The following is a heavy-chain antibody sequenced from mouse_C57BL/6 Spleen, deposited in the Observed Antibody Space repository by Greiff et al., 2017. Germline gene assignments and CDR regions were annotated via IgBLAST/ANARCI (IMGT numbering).Heavy chain of an antibody. Sequence: EVHLVESGGGLVKPGGSLKLSCAASGFTFSDYGMHWVRQAPEKGLEWVAYISSGSSTIYYADTVKGRFTISRDNAKNTLFLQMTSLRSEDTAMYYCARPLIYDGYYYAMDYWGQGTSVTVSS. CDR1: GFTFSDYG. D-gene: IGHD2-3*01. V-gene: IGHV5-17*01. J-gene: IGHJ4*01. CDR3: ARPLIYDGYYYAMDY. CDR2: ISSGSSTI.